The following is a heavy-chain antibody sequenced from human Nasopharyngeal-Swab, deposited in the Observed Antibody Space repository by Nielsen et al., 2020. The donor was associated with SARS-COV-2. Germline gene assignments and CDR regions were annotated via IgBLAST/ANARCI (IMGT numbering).Heavy chain of an antibody. D-gene: IGHD6-13*01. CDR2: IYPGDSDT. Sequence: KVSCKGSGYSFTSYWIGWVSQMPGKGLEWMGIIYPGDSDTRYSPSFQGQVTISADKSISTAYLQWSSLKASDTAMYYCARLRSSSWYDPGDFQHWGQGTLVTVSS. J-gene: IGHJ1*01. CDR1: GYSFTSYW. CDR3: ARLRSSSWYDPGDFQH. V-gene: IGHV5-51*01.